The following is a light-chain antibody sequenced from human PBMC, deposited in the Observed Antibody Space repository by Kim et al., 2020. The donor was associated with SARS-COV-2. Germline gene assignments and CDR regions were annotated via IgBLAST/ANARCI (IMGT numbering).Light chain of an antibody. Sequence: SVTISCTGTRSDVGGYNYVSWYQHHPGKAPKLMIYEVSKRPSGVPDRFSGSKSGNAASLTVSGLQAEDEADYYCTSYAGDNNYVLFGGGTQLTVL. CDR1: RSDVGGYNY. CDR2: EVS. J-gene: IGLJ2*01. V-gene: IGLV2-8*01. CDR3: TSYAGDNNYVL.